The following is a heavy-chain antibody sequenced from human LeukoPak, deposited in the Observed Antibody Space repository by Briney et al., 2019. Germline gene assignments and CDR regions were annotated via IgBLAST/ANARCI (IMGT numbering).Heavy chain of an antibody. Sequence: GGSLRLSCAASGFTFSSYSMNWVRQAPGKGLEWVSYISSSSSTIYYADSVKGRFTISRDNAKNSLYLQMNSLRAEDTAVYYCAREDGGNSVDYWGQGTLVTVSS. V-gene: IGHV3-48*04. CDR2: ISSSSSTI. CDR3: AREDGGNSVDY. D-gene: IGHD4-23*01. J-gene: IGHJ4*02. CDR1: GFTFSSYS.